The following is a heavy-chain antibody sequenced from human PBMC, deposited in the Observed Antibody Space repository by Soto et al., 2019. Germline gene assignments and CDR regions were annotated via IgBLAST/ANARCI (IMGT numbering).Heavy chain of an antibody. D-gene: IGHD2-8*02. V-gene: IGHV4-34*01. CDR3: ARDKITGLFDY. CDR2: INHSGST. J-gene: IGHJ4*02. CDR1: GGSFSGDY. Sequence: SETLSLTCAVFGGSFSGDYWTWIRQPPGTGLEWIGEINHSGSTNYNPSLKSRVTISVDTSKNQFSLKLTSVTAADTAVYYCARDKITGLFDYWGQGTLVTVS.